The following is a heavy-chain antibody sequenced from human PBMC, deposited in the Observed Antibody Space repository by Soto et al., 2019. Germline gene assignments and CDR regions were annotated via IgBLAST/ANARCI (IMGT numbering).Heavy chain of an antibody. J-gene: IGHJ4*02. D-gene: IGHD3-22*01. CDR1: GDSVSSNSAA. Sequence: QILSLTCAISGDSVSSNSAAWNWIRPSPSRGLEWLGRTYYRSKWYNHYAVSVKSRITVNPDTSKNECSLQLNSVTPEDTAVYYCARCGPGGYIDYLGQGTLVTVSS. CDR2: TYYRSKWYN. V-gene: IGHV6-1*01. CDR3: ARCGPGGYIDY.